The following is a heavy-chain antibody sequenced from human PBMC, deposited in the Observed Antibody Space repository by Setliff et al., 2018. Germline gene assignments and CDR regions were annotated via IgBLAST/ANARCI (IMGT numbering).Heavy chain of an antibody. CDR2: IYQSGTT. Sequence: SETLSLTCTVSGESIRSNNWWNWVRQPPGKGLEWIGDIYQSGTTNYNPSLKRRVTISADTSKNQFSLKLKSVTAADTAVYYCARSPGRNIRGDYWGQGALVTVSS. CDR3: ARSPGRNIRGDY. CDR1: GESIRSNNW. V-gene: IGHV4-4*02. D-gene: IGHD3-10*01. J-gene: IGHJ4*02.